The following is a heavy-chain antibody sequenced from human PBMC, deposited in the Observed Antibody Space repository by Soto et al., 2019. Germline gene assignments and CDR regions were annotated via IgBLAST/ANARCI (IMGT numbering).Heavy chain of an antibody. V-gene: IGHV1-69*13. J-gene: IGHJ6*01. CDR1: GGNFSSYA. Sequence: SANVSCKASGGNFSSYAISWVRQAPGQGLEWMGGIIPIFGTANYAQKFQGRVTITADESTSTAYMELSSPRSEDTAGYYCAIPRRGYSYGGEGPHYEYYGMAVGGQGTTVTASS. CDR3: AIPRRGYSYGGEGPHYEYYGMAV. CDR2: IIPIFGTA. D-gene: IGHD5-18*01.